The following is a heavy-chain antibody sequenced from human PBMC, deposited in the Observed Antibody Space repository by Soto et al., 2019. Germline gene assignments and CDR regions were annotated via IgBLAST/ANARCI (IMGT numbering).Heavy chain of an antibody. D-gene: IGHD2-21*01. CDR2: IYHSGSP. CDR3: ATLRPRFVVTLPPVPT. CDR1: GGSVSSTNW. V-gene: IGHV4-4*02. J-gene: IGHJ5*02. Sequence: QVQLRQSGPGLVKTSGTLSLTCAVSGGSVSSTNWWTWVRQPPGKRLEWIGEIYHSGSPTYSPSLRGRATISADTSNNPFTLRLRSVTAAHTAVYYCATLRPRFVVTLPPVPTWGLGIQVRVSS.